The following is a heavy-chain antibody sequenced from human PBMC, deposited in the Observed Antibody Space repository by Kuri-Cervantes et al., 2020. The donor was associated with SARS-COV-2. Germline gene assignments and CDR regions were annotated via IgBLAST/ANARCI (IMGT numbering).Heavy chain of an antibody. CDR3: ARRQPTVFGAADWFDP. V-gene: IGHV4-39*01. CDR2: IYYSGST. D-gene: IGHD3-3*01. J-gene: IGHJ5*02. Sequence: GSLRLSCTVSGGSISSSDYYWDWIRQPPGKGLEWIGSIYYSGSTYNNPSLKSRVTISADTSKNQFSLRLRSVTAADTAVYYYARRQPTVFGAADWFDPWGRGTLVTVSS. CDR1: GGSISSSDYY.